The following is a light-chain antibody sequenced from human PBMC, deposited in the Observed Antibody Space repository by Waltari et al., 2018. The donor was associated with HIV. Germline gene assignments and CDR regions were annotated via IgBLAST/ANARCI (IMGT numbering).Light chain of an antibody. Sequence: DIQMTQSPSSLSASLGDKVIITCRASQSISTYVNWYQQKPGRAPKLLIYAASTLQSGVPSSFTGAVSETDFTLTINGLQAEDFATYYCQQSFRRVTFGPGTKVYV. CDR3: QQSFRRVT. J-gene: IGKJ3*01. CDR2: AAS. CDR1: QSISTY. V-gene: IGKV1-39*01.